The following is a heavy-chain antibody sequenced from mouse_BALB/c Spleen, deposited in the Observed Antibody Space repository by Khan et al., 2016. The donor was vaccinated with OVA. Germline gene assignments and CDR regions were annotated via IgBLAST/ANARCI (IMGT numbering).Heavy chain of an antibody. Sequence: VQLQESGAELARPGASVKLSCRATGYTFTDYYITWVKQRTGQGLEWIGEIYPGSGNVYYNENFKGKATLTADKSSRTAYMNLSSLTSEDSADYFCARVDTTSLDYWGQGTTLTVSS. CDR2: IYPGSGNV. CDR1: GYTFTDYY. CDR3: ARVDTTSLDY. J-gene: IGHJ2*01. D-gene: IGHD4-1*02. V-gene: IGHV1-77*01.